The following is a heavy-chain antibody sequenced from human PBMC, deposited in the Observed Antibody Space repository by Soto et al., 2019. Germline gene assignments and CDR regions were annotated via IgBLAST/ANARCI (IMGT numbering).Heavy chain of an antibody. CDR3: ARRVRVTMVRGVTLFDY. Sequence: PGESLKISCKGSGYSFTSYWIGWVRQMPGKGLEWMGIIYPGDSDTRYSPSFQGQVTISADKSISTAYLQWSSLKASDTAMYYCARRVRVTMVRGVTLFDYWGQGTLVTVSS. CDR2: IYPGDSDT. D-gene: IGHD3-10*01. CDR1: GYSFTSYW. V-gene: IGHV5-51*01. J-gene: IGHJ4*02.